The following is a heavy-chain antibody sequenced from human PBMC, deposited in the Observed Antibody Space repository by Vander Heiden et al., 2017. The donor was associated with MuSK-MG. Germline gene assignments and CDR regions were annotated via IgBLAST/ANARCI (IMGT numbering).Heavy chain of an antibody. D-gene: IGHD3-10*01. Sequence: EVQLVESGGGLVQPGGSLKLSCAASGFTFSGSAMHWVRQASGKGLEWVGRIRSKANSYATAYAASVKGRFTISRDESKNTAYLKMNSLKTEDTAVYYCTRLIRSGSFDYWGQGTLVTVSS. CDR3: TRLIRSGSFDY. V-gene: IGHV3-73*01. CDR2: IRSKANSYAT. J-gene: IGHJ4*02. CDR1: GFTFSGSA.